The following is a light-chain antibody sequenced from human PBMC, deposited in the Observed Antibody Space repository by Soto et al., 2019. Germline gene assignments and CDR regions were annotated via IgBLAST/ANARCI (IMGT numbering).Light chain of an antibody. J-gene: IGKJ2*01. Sequence: DIQMTQSPSSLSASLGDRVTITCRASQSVSSHLNWYQQKPGKAPKLLIYAAASLQSGVPSRFSGSGSGTDFTFTISSLQSEDFATYFCQHHYATPYTFGQGTKLEIK. V-gene: IGKV1-39*01. CDR3: QHHYATPYT. CDR2: AAA. CDR1: QSVSSH.